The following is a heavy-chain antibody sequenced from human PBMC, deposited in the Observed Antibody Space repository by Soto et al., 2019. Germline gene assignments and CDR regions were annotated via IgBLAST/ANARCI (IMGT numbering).Heavy chain of an antibody. J-gene: IGHJ4*02. Sequence: SETLSLTCTVSGGSLRSYFWSWIRQPPGKGLEYIGYVYYSGSTNYNPSLKSRATISVDTSKNHFSLKLSAVTAADTAVYYCARDSFDFWSGRALDYWGQGTLVTV. V-gene: IGHV4-59*12. CDR1: GGSLRSYF. D-gene: IGHD3-3*01. CDR2: VYYSGST. CDR3: ARDSFDFWSGRALDY.